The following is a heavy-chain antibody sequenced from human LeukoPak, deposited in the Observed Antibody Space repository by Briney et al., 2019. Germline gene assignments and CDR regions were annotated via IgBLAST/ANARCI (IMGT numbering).Heavy chain of an antibody. V-gene: IGHV4-30-2*01. Sequence: PSQTLSLTCTVSGGSISSGGYYWSWIRQPPGKGLEWIGYIYHSGSTYYNPSLKSRVTISVDRSKNQFSLKLSSVTAADTAVYYCARSRYSGSYYFDYRGQGTLVTVSS. J-gene: IGHJ4*02. CDR3: ARSRYSGSYYFDY. D-gene: IGHD1-26*01. CDR1: GGSISSGGYY. CDR2: IYHSGST.